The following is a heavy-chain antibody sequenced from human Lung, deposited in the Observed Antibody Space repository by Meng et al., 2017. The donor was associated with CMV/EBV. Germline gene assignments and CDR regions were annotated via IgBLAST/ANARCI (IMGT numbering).Heavy chain of an antibody. CDR2: TYYRSQWYN. CDR3: ARDRGFVLVTSGNCFDP. V-gene: IGHV6-1*01. J-gene: IGHJ5*02. D-gene: IGHD2-21*02. CDR1: GASISSNTVA. Sequence: SETLSPTCDISGASISSNTVAWNWIRQSPSRGLEWLGRTYYRSQWYNDYAVSVKSRITINPDTSKNQFSLHLNSVTPGDTAVYYCARDRGFVLVTSGNCFDPXGQGXLVTVSS.